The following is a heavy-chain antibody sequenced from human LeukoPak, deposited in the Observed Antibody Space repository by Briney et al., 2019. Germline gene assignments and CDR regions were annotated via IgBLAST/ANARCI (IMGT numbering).Heavy chain of an antibody. Sequence: GGSLRLSCAASGFTFSSYTMNWVRQAPGKGLEWISYIMRTAADVTSYADSVEGRFTISRDDAKNSLYLQMNSLRDDDTAVCYCVRDWSYAFDLWGQGTMVTVSS. J-gene: IGHJ3*01. CDR3: VRDWSYAFDL. CDR1: GFTFSSYT. V-gene: IGHV3-48*02. CDR2: IMRTAADVT.